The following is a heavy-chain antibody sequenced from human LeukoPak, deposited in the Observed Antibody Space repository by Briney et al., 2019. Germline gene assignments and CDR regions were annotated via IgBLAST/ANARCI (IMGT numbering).Heavy chain of an antibody. J-gene: IGHJ4*02. Sequence: GGSLRLSCAASGFTFSNAWMSWVRQAPGKGLEWVGRIKSKTDGGTTDYAAPVKGRFTISRDDSKNTLYLQMNSLKTEDTAVYYCTTVPGYYGPGSYYNRLWGQGTLVTVSS. CDR2: IKSKTDGGTT. CDR1: GFTFSNAW. CDR3: TTVPGYYGPGSYYNRL. D-gene: IGHD3-10*01. V-gene: IGHV3-15*01.